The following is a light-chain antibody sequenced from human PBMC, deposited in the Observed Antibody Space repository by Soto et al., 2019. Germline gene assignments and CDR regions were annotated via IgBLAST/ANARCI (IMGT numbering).Light chain of an antibody. CDR3: QQYNSYSSIT. CDR1: QSISSW. Sequence: DIQMTQSPSMLSAFVGDRVTITCRASQSISSWLAWYQQKPGKAPKLLIYKSSSLQSGVPSRFSGSGSGTEFTLTISSLQPDDVATYYCQQYNSYSSITFGQGTRLEIK. J-gene: IGKJ5*01. V-gene: IGKV1-5*03. CDR2: KSS.